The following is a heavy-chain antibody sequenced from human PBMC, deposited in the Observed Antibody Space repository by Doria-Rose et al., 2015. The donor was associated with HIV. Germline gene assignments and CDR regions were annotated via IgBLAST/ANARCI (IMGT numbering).Heavy chain of an antibody. V-gene: IGHV2-26*01. J-gene: IGHJ4*02. Sequence: QVQLVESGPVLVKPTETLTLTCTVSGVSLSSPGMGVSWIRQPPGTALEWLANIFPDDERSYKTSLKSRLTIYRGTSKSQVVLTTTDMDPVDTATYYCARIKSSRWYHKYYFDFWGQGTLVIVTA. CDR3: ARIKSSRWYHKYYFDF. CDR1: GVSLSSPGMG. D-gene: IGHD6-13*01. CDR2: IFPDDER.